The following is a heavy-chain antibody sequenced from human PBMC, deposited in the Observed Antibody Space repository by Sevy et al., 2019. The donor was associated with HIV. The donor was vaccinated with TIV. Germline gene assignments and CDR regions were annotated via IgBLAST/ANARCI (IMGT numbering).Heavy chain of an antibody. CDR2: IKSKTDGGTK. CDR1: GFTFSNAW. V-gene: IGHV3-15*01. D-gene: IGHD1-1*01. J-gene: IGHJ4*02. Sequence: GGSLRLSCAASGFTFSNAWMSWVRQAPGKGLEWVGRIKSKTDGGTKDYPAPVKGRFTISREDSKNTLYLQMNSLKTEDTAIYCCTKDSKKRGHSGLLDYWGQGTLVTVSS. CDR3: TKDSKKRGHSGLLDY.